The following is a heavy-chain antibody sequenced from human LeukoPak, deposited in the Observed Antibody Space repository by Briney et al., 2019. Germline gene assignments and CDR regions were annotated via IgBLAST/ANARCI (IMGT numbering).Heavy chain of an antibody. CDR2: SDPEDGET. CDR3: ATGMVLRYFDWLSQFDY. J-gene: IGHJ4*02. D-gene: IGHD3-9*01. Sequence: ASVKVSCKVSGYTLTELSMHWVRQAPGKGLEWMGGSDPEDGETIYAQKFQGRVTVTEDTSTDTAYMELSSLRSEDTAVYYCATGMVLRYFDWLSQFDYWGQGTLVTVSS. V-gene: IGHV1-24*01. CDR1: GYTLTELS.